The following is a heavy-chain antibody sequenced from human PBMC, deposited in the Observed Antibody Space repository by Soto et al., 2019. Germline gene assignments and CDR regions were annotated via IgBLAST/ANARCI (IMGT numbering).Heavy chain of an antibody. CDR3: AKDATESSSWSEYFDF. Sequence: EVQLLESGGGLAQPGGSLRLSCAASGFTFNRYAVSWVRQAPGKGLEWVSGISGDASTTYYADSVKGRFTLSRDNSKNANTLYLQMNSLRAEDTALYYCAKDATESSSWSEYFDFWGQGTLVTVSS. V-gene: IGHV3-23*01. D-gene: IGHD6-13*01. CDR2: ISGDASTT. J-gene: IGHJ4*02. CDR1: GFTFNRYA.